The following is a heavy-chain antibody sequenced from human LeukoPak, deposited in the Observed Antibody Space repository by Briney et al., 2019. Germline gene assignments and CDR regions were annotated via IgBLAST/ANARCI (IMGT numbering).Heavy chain of an antibody. CDR2: IYHSGST. J-gene: IGHJ4*02. D-gene: IGHD6-19*01. V-gene: IGHV4-4*02. CDR3: AKDRDPLSSSGWPWAYFDY. Sequence: IPSGTLSLTCAVSGGSISSSNWWSWVRQPPGKGLEWIGEIYHSGSTNYNPSLKSRVTISVDKSKNQFSLKLSSVTAADTAVYYCAKDRDPLSSSGWPWAYFDYWGQGIMVIVSS. CDR1: GGSISSSNW.